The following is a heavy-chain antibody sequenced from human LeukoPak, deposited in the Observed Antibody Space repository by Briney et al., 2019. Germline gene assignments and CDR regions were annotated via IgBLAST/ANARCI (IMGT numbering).Heavy chain of an antibody. CDR2: IIPIFGTA. CDR3: ARDRRYCSGGSCSSSYYYFDY. D-gene: IGHD2-15*01. J-gene: IGHJ4*02. CDR1: GYTFTGYY. V-gene: IGHV1-69*05. Sequence: GASVKVSCKASGYTFTGYYMHWVRQAPGQGLEWMGGIIPIFGTANYAQKFQGRVTITTDESTSTAYMELSSLRSEDTAVYYCARDRRYCSGGSCSSSYYYFDYWGQGTLVTVSS.